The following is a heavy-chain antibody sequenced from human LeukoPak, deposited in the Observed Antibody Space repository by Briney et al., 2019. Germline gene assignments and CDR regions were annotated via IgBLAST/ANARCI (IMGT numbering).Heavy chain of an antibody. CDR2: IYYSGST. CDR1: GGSISSSSYY. V-gene: IGHV4-61*05. J-gene: IGHJ4*02. Sequence: SETLSLTCTVSGGSISSSSYYWGWIRQPPGKGLEWIGYIYYSGSTNYNPSLKSRVTISVDTSKNQFSLKLNSVTAADTAVYYCARRSDSGASWFPIWGQGTLVTVSS. D-gene: IGHD2-15*01. CDR3: ARRSDSGASWFPI.